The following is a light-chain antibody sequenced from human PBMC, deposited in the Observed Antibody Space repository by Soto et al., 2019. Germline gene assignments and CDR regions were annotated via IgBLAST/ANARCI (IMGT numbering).Light chain of an antibody. J-gene: IGLJ1*01. Sequence: QSVLTQPASVSGSPGHSITISCTGTSSDVGSYDLVSWYQHHPGKAPKLMIYEVSKRPSGVSNRFSGSKSDNTASLTISGLQAEDEADYYCCAFAGSSTYVFGTGTKVTDL. CDR2: EVS. V-gene: IGLV2-23*02. CDR3: CAFAGSSTYV. CDR1: SSDVGSYDL.